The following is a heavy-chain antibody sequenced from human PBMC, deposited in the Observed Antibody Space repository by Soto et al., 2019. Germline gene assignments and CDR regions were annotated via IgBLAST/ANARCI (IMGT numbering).Heavy chain of an antibody. CDR3: ARRDCGSGANCEFGAPAFAY. CDR2: VSSSGSST. Sequence: GGSLRLSCAASGFTFSSYAMSWVRQLPGKGLEWVSSVSSSGSSTYYADSVKGRVAISRDNSKNTLYLHMSSLSAADTAVYYCARRDCGSGANCEFGAPAFAYWGQGNLVTVSS. CDR1: GFTFSSYA. V-gene: IGHV3-23*01. D-gene: IGHD2-21*01. J-gene: IGHJ4*02.